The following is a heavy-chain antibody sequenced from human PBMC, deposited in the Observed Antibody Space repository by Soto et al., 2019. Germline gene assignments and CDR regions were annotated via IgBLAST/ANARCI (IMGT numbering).Heavy chain of an antibody. J-gene: IGHJ4*02. CDR2: MNPESRNT. CDR3: ARFVRHQLPTIDF. CDR1: GYTFTSYD. Sequence: QVQLVQSGAEVKEPGASVRVSCKASGYTFTSYDINWVRQATGQGLEWMGWMNPESRNTGYAQTFQGRVTMTRDTSISTAYTELTSLRSEDTSVYYCARFVRHQLPTIDFWGQGTLVTVSS. D-gene: IGHD2-2*01. V-gene: IGHV1-8*01.